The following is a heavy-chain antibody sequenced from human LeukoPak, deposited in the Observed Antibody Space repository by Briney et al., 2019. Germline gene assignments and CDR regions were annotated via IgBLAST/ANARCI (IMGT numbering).Heavy chain of an antibody. CDR3: AREAGDDYYGSGSYDY. CDR2: IYSDNT. CDR1: GFTVSSNS. J-gene: IGHJ4*02. Sequence: GGSLRLSCTVSGFTVSSNSMSWVRQAPGKVLEWVSFIYSDNTHYSDSVKGRFTISRDNSKNTLYLQMNSLRAEDTAVYYCAREAGDDYYGSGSYDYWGQGTLVTVSS. V-gene: IGHV3-53*01. D-gene: IGHD3-10*01.